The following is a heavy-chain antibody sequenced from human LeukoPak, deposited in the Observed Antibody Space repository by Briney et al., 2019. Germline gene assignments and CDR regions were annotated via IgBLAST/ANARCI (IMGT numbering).Heavy chain of an antibody. J-gene: IGHJ4*02. V-gene: IGHV3-48*03. Sequence: QPGGSLRLSCAASGFTFSSYEMTWVRQAPGKGLEWVSYISSSGSTIYYADSVKGRFTISRDNAKNSLYLQMNSLRAEDTAVYYCARGVYYSGYGNFDYWGQGTLVTVSS. CDR3: ARGVYYSGYGNFDY. CDR1: GFTFSSYE. CDR2: ISSSGSTI. D-gene: IGHD5-12*01.